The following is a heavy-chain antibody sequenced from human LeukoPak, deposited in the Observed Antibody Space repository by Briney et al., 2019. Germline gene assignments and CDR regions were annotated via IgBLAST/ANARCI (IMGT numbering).Heavy chain of an antibody. Sequence: ASVKVSCKASGYTFTGYYMHWVRQAPGQGLEWMGWINPNSDGTNYAQKFQGRVTMTRDTSISTAYMELSRLRSDDTAVYYCAREGAAGTQHDAFDIWGQGTMVTASS. J-gene: IGHJ3*02. CDR3: AREGAAGTQHDAFDI. CDR1: GYTFTGYY. CDR2: INPNSDGT. D-gene: IGHD6-13*01. V-gene: IGHV1-2*02.